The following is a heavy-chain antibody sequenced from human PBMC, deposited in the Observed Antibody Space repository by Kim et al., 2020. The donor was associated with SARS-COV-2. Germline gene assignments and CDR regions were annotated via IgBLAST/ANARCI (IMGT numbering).Heavy chain of an antibody. D-gene: IGHD6-13*01. J-gene: IGHJ4*02. CDR1: GFTFSSYW. V-gene: IGHV3-7*01. CDR2: IKQDGSEK. CDR3: ARERHSSSWNFDY. Sequence: GGSLRLSCAASGFTFSSYWMSWVRQAPGKGLEWVANIKQDGSEKYYVDSVKGRFTISRDNAKNSLYLQMNSLSAEDTAVYYCARERHSSSWNFDYWGQGTLVTVS.